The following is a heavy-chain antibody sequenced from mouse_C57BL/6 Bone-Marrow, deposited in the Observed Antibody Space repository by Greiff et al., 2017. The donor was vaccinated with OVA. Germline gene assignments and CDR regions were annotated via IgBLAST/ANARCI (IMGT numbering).Heavy chain of an antibody. V-gene: IGHV5-9*01. CDR2: ISGGGGNT. J-gene: IGHJ3*01. D-gene: IGHD1-1*01. CDR1: GFTFSSYT. Sequence: EVQRVESGGGLVKPGGSLKLSCAASGFTFSSYTMSWVRQTPEKRLEWVATISGGGGNTYYPDSVKGRFTISRDNAKNTLYLQMSSLRSEDTALYYCARPYYYGRVAWFAYWGQGTLVTVSA. CDR3: ARPYYYGRVAWFAY.